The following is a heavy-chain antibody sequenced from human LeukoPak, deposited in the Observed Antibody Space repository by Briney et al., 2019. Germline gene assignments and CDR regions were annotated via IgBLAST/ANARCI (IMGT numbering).Heavy chain of an antibody. CDR3: AKVDYSSSWPESFDY. J-gene: IGHJ4*02. CDR1: GFTFSNYD. Sequence: GGALRLSCAASGFTFSNYDINWVRQAPGKGLEWVSAISGSGGSTYYADSVKGRFTISRDNSKNTLYLQMNSLRAEDTAVYYCAKVDYSSSWPESFDYWGQGTLVTVSS. D-gene: IGHD6-13*01. CDR2: ISGSGGST. V-gene: IGHV3-23*01.